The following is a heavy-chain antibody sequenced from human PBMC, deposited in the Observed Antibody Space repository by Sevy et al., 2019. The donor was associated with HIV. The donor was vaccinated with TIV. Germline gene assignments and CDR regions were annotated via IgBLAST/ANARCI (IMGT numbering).Heavy chain of an antibody. CDR2: MSPNSGNT. CDR3: ARARLTGIGFDY. J-gene: IGHJ4*02. CDR1: GYTFTSFD. Sequence: ASVKVSCKASGYTFTSFDINWVRQATGQGLEWMGWMSPNSGNTGYAQKFQGRVTMTRNTSISTAYMELSSLRSEDTAVYYCARARLTGIGFDYWGQRTLVTVSS. V-gene: IGHV1-8*01. D-gene: IGHD7-27*01.